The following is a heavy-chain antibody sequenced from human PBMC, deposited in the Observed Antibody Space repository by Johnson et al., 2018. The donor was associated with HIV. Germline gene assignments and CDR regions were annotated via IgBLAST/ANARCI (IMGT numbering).Heavy chain of an antibody. J-gene: IGHJ3*01. CDR2: ISYDGSNK. V-gene: IGHV3-30*04. D-gene: IGHD1-26*01. CDR3: ARWEVLADAFDV. CDR1: GFTFSSYA. Sequence: QVQLVESGGGVVQPGRSLRLSCAASGFTFSSYAMHWVRQAPGKGLAWVAVISYDGSNKYYADSVKGRFTISRDNSKNTLYLQMNSLRAEDTAVYYCARWEVLADAFDVWGRGTLVTVSS.